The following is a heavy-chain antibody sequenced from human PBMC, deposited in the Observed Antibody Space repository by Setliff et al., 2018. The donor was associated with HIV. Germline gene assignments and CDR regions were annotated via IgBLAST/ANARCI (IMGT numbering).Heavy chain of an antibody. D-gene: IGHD1-26*01. Sequence: PGGSLRLSCTASGFTFSRSWMHWVRQAPGKGLVWVSRIYGDGTITAYADSVKGRFTISRDNAKGTLYLEMSSLRVEDTAMYYCVRDQLRVPERWDFDFWGQGTLVTVSS. V-gene: IGHV3-74*03. CDR1: GFTFSRSW. CDR3: VRDQLRVPERWDFDF. CDR2: IYGDGTIT. J-gene: IGHJ4*02.